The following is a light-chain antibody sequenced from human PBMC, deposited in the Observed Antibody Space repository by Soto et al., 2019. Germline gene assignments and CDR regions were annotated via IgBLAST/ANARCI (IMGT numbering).Light chain of an antibody. Sequence: QSVLTQPASVSGSPGQSITISCTGTSSDVGGYNYVSWYQQHLGKAPKLMIYEVSYRPSGVSNRFSGSKSGNTASLTISGLQAEDEADYYCSSYTSSSTYVFGTGTKLTVL. J-gene: IGLJ1*01. CDR1: SSDVGGYNY. V-gene: IGLV2-14*01. CDR3: SSYTSSSTYV. CDR2: EVS.